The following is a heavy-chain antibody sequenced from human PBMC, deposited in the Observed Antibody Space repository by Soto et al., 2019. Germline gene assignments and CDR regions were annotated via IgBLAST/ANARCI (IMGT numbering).Heavy chain of an antibody. CDR2: IYYTGTT. J-gene: IGHJ4*02. D-gene: IGHD1-26*01. CDR1: GGSISGGGFY. Sequence: QVQLQESGPGLVKPSQTLSLTCTVSGGSISGGGFYWSWIRQHPGKGLEWIGYIYYTGTTYYNPSLKSRVTMSLDTSKNQFALELSSVTAADTAVYHCARAALPTTRRRAERFDHWGQGTLVAVSS. CDR3: ARAALPTTRRRAERFDH. V-gene: IGHV4-31*03.